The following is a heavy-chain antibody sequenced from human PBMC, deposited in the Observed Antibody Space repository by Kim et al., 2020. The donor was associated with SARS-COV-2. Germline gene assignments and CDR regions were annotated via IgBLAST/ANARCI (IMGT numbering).Heavy chain of an antibody. D-gene: IGHD5-18*01. CDR3: ARDPGYSYGWPQTFYYYGMDV. CDR2: ISSGGLPI. V-gene: IGHV3-48*03. CDR1: GFTFSSFE. J-gene: IGHJ6*02. Sequence: GGSLRLSCAGSGFTFSSFEMNWVRQAPGKGLEWISYISSGGLPIYYADSVKGRFTISRDNAKNSLYLQMNSLRVEDTAVYYCARDPGYSYGWPQTFYYYGMDVWGQGTTVTVSS.